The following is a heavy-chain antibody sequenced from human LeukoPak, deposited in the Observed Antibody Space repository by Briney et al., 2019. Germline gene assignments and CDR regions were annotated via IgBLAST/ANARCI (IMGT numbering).Heavy chain of an antibody. CDR1: GYTFAGYY. V-gene: IGHV1-2*06. D-gene: IGHD2-2*01. CDR3: AREKVRQSGMDV. CDR2: INPNSGGT. Sequence: ASVKVSCKASGYTFAGYYMHWVRQAPGQGLEWMGRINPNSGGTNYAQKFQGRVTMTRDTSISTAYMELSRLRSDDTAVYYCAREKVRQSGMDVWGQGTTVTVSS. J-gene: IGHJ6*02.